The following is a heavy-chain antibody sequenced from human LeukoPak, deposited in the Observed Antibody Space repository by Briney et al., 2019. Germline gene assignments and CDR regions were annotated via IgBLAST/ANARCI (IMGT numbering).Heavy chain of an antibody. J-gene: IGHJ3*02. CDR3: ARDPVPVSPHPFDI. D-gene: IGHD2-2*01. V-gene: IGHV4-30-4*08. CDR2: IYYSGST. CDR1: GGSISSGDYY. Sequence: SQTLSLTCTVSGGSISSGDYYWSWIRQPPGKCLEWIGYIYYSGSTDYNPSLKSRVTISVDTSKNHVSLKLSSVTAADTAVYYCARDPVPVSPHPFDIWGQGTMVTVSS.